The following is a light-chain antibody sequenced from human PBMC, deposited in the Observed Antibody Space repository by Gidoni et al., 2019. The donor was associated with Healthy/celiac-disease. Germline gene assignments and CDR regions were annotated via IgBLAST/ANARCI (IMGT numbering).Light chain of an antibody. Sequence: EIVMTQSPATLSVSPGERATLSCRASQSVSSNLAWYQQKPGQAPRLLIYGASTRATGIPEFTLTISSLQSEDFAVYYCQQYNNWPPPITFGQGTRLEIK. CDR3: QQYNNWPPPIT. CDR1: QSVSSN. V-gene: IGKV3-15*01. J-gene: IGKJ5*01. CDR2: GAS.